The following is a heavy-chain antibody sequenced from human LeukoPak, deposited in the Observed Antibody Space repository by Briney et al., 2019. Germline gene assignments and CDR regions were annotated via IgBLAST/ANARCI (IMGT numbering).Heavy chain of an antibody. Sequence: SETLSLTCTVSGYSISSGYYWGWIRQPPGKGLEWIGSIYQSGSTYYNPSLKSRVTISVDTSKNQFSLKLSSVTAADTAVYYCARDSRGIVGATDAFDIWGQGTMVTVSS. V-gene: IGHV4-38-2*02. D-gene: IGHD1-26*01. J-gene: IGHJ3*02. CDR2: IYQSGST. CDR3: ARDSRGIVGATDAFDI. CDR1: GYSISSGYY.